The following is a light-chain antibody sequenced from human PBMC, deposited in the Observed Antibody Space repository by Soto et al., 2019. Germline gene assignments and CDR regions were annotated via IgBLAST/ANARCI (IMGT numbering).Light chain of an antibody. CDR1: SSDVGDYSH. CDR3: SSYTSSSADV. J-gene: IGLJ1*01. V-gene: IGLV2-14*01. Sequence: QSGMTPPPSVAGSPGKAITISFTGTSSDVGDYSHVSCYQQHPGKTPKLMIYEVSNRPSGVSTRFSGSKSGNTASLTISGLQAEDEPDYYCSSYTSSSADVFGSGTKVTVL. CDR2: EVS.